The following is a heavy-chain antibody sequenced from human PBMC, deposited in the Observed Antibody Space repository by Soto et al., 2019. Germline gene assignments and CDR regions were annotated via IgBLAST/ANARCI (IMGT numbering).Heavy chain of an antibody. D-gene: IGHD2-15*01. Sequence: EVQLVESGGGLVQPGGSLRLSCAASGFTFSHYWMYWVRQAPGKGLVWVSRINSDGSVSSYADSVKGRLTISRENDKNTLYLQMDRLRAEDYAVYDCARGDCVGGTCYSLAGSFCYYMAVSGKGTTVTVFS. CDR1: GFTFSHYW. CDR2: INSDGSVS. J-gene: IGHJ6*03. CDR3: ARGDCVGGTCYSLAGSFCYYMAV. V-gene: IGHV3-74*01.